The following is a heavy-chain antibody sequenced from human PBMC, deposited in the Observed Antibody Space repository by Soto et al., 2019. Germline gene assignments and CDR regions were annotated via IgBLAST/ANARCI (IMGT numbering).Heavy chain of an antibody. CDR3: TKDGDSADYGY. Sequence: QVHLVQSGPEVKRPGSSVKVSCKASGDTFGRNAIHWVRQAPGQGLEWMGGIIPMFPTTNYAQKFKGRLTIYADKSTVTAYMEMTSLRSKDTAVYYCTKDGDSADYGYWGQGTLVTVSS. V-gene: IGHV1-69*06. D-gene: IGHD2-21*01. CDR1: GDTFGRNA. CDR2: IIPMFPTT. J-gene: IGHJ4*02.